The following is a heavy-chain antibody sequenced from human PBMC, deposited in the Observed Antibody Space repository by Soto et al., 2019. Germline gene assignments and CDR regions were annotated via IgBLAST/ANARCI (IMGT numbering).Heavy chain of an antibody. V-gene: IGHV5-51*01. CDR1: GYSFTSYW. CDR3: ARPHVYYYDSSGYYFAY. CDR2: IYPGDSDT. J-gene: IGHJ4*02. D-gene: IGHD3-22*01. Sequence: PGESLKISCKGSGYSFTSYWIGWVRQMPGKGLEWMGIIYPGDSDTRYSPSFQGQVTISADKSISTAYLQWSSLKASDTAMYYCARPHVYYYDSSGYYFAYWGQGTLVTVSS.